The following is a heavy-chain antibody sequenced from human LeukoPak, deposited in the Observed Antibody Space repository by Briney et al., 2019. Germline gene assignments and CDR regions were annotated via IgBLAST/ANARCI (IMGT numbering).Heavy chain of an antibody. V-gene: IGHV1-2*02. Sequence: GASVKVSCKASGYTFTGYYMHWVRQAPGQGLEWMGWINPNSGGTNYAQKFQGRVTMTRDTSISTAYMKLSRLRSDDTAVYYCARGYCSGGSCYQNFDYWGQGTLVTVSS. D-gene: IGHD2-15*01. J-gene: IGHJ4*02. CDR1: GYTFTGYY. CDR2: INPNSGGT. CDR3: ARGYCSGGSCYQNFDY.